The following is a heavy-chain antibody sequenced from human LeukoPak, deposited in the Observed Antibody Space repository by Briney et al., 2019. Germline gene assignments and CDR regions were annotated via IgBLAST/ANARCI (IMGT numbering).Heavy chain of an antibody. CDR1: GFTFSSYA. J-gene: IGHJ4*02. V-gene: IGHV3-30-3*01. CDR3: ARDLERFGELSLDY. CDR2: ISYDGSNK. D-gene: IGHD3-10*01. Sequence: GGSLRLSCAASGFTFSSYAMHWFRQAPGKGLEWVAVISYDGSNKYYADSVKGRFTISRDNSKNTLYLQMNSLRAEDTAVYYCARDLERFGELSLDYWGQGTLVTVSS.